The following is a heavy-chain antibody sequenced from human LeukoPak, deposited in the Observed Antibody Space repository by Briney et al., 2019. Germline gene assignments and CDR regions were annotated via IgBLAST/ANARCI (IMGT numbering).Heavy chain of an antibody. Sequence: PGRSRRPSRAAAGLTFSNYSMNWVSPAPGKGMEWVANIKQDGSEKYYVESVKGRFTISRDNAKNSLYLQMNSLRAEDTAVYYCASRMGWGQGTLVTVSS. J-gene: IGHJ4*02. D-gene: IGHD2-15*01. CDR2: IKQDGSEK. V-gene: IGHV3-7*01. CDR3: ASRMG. CDR1: GLTFSNYS.